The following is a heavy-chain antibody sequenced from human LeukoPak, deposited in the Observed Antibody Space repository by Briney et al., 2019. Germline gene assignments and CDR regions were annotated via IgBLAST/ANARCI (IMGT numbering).Heavy chain of an antibody. CDR2: IYPGDSDT. CDR1: GYSFTSNS. CDR3: ARRERYCSSTSCYPVAFDI. Sequence: GESLQISCKASGYSFTSNSSGWVGQLPGKDLQWMGIIYPGDSDTRNTPSFQGQVTSSTNQSISSNYLQWSSLKASDTAMYYCARRERYCSSTSCYPVAFDIWGQGRMVTVSS. D-gene: IGHD2-2*01. V-gene: IGHV5-51*01. J-gene: IGHJ3*02.